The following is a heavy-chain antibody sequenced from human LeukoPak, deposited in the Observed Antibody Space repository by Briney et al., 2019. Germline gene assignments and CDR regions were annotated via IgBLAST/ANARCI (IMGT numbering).Heavy chain of an antibody. Sequence: GGSLRLSCAASGFTFSSYAMHWVRQAPVKGLEWVAVISYDGSNKYYADSVKGRFTISRDNSKNTLYLQMNSLRAEDTAVYYCATDPFGGGSLGGYFDYWGQGTLVTVSS. V-gene: IGHV3-30-3*01. CDR1: GFTFSSYA. CDR2: ISYDGSNK. D-gene: IGHD2-15*01. J-gene: IGHJ4*02. CDR3: ATDPFGGGSLGGYFDY.